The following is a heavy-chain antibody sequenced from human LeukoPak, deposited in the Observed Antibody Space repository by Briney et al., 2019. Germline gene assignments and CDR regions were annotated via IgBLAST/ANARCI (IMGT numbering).Heavy chain of an antibody. CDR3: ARALSSGWYLLDV. Sequence: GGSLRLSCAASGFIVSSNYMSWVRRAPGKGLEWVSVIYSGGTTFYADSVKGRFTISRDNSNNTLYLQMNSLRAEDTAVYYCARALSSGWYLLDVWGQGTTVTVSS. J-gene: IGHJ6*02. CDR2: IYSGGTT. V-gene: IGHV3-53*01. CDR1: GFIVSSNY. D-gene: IGHD6-19*01.